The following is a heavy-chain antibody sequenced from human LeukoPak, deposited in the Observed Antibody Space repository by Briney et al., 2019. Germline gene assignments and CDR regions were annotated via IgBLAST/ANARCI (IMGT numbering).Heavy chain of an antibody. CDR1: GFTFNNYW. J-gene: IGHJ4*02. CDR2: IKQDGSEK. V-gene: IGHV3-7*01. D-gene: IGHD2-2*01. Sequence: GGSLRLSCAASGFTFNNYWMSWVRQAPGKGLEWVANIKQDGSEKYYVDSVKGRFTISRDNAKNSLYLQMDSLRAEDTAVYYCASLNQLRYWGQGTLVTVSS. CDR3: ASLNQLRY.